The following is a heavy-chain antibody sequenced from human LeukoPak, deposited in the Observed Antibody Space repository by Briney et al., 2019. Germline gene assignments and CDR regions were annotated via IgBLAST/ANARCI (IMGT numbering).Heavy chain of an antibody. CDR1: GFSFSSYG. J-gene: IGHJ3*02. Sequence: PGGSLRLSCAASGFSFSSYGLHWVRQAPGKGLEWVSFIRNDGSDKYYADSVKGRFTISRDNSKNTLYLQMNSLRAEDTAVYYCARDGGQQLGNAFDIWGQGTMVTVSS. CDR3: ARDGGQQLGNAFDI. V-gene: IGHV3-30*02. D-gene: IGHD6-13*01. CDR2: IRNDGSDK.